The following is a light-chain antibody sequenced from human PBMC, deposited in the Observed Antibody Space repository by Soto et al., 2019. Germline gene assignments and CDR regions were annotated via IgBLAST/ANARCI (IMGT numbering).Light chain of an antibody. V-gene: IGKV3-11*01. CDR1: QSVSTY. CDR3: QQYGSSPPSIT. CDR2: DAS. J-gene: IGKJ5*01. Sequence: ETVLTQSPATLSLSPGESATLSCRASQSVSTYLAWYQQKPGQAPRLLIYDASNRVTGIPARFRGSGSGTDFTLTISSLEPEDFAVYYCQQYGSSPPSITFGQGTRLEIK.